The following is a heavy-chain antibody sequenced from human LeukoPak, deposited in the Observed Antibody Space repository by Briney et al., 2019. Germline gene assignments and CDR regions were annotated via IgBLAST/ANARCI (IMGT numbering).Heavy chain of an antibody. D-gene: IGHD3-3*01. CDR1: GFTFSSYE. Sequence: GGSLRLSCAASGFTFSSYEMNWVRQAPGKGLEWVSYISSSGSTIYYADSVKGRFTISRDNAKNSLYLQMNSLRAEDTAVYYCARGARITIFGVVGSHAFHIWGQGTMVTVSS. CDR3: ARGARITIFGVVGSHAFHI. J-gene: IGHJ3*02. V-gene: IGHV3-48*03. CDR2: ISSSGSTI.